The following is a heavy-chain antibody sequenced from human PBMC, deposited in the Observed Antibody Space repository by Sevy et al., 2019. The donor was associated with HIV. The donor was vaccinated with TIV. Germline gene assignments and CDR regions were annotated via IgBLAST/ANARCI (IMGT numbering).Heavy chain of an antibody. CDR2: ISYDGSNK. CDR3: ARDSGVGELFSYFDY. D-gene: IGHD3-10*01. J-gene: IGHJ4*02. Sequence: GGSLRLSCAASGFTFSSYAMHWVRQAPGKGLEWMAVISYDGSNKYYADSVKGRFTISRDNSKNTLYLQMNSLRAEDTAVSSCARDSGVGELFSYFDYWGQGTLVTVSS. CDR1: GFTFSSYA. V-gene: IGHV3-30*04.